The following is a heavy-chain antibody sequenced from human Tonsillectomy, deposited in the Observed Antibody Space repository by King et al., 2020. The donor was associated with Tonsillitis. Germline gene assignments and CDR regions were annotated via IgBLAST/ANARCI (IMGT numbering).Heavy chain of an antibody. Sequence: VQLQESGPGLVKPSQTLSLTCSVSGGSISSGDYYWSWVRQHPGKGLEWIGYIYKSGSTFYNPSLKSPVTISVDTSKNRFSLRLSSVTAADTAVYYCASVVNSGPSRAYYSYLDVCGNGTTVIVSS. CDR1: GGSISSGDYY. V-gene: IGHV4-31*01. CDR3: ASVVNSGPSRAYYSYLDV. D-gene: IGHD2-15*01. CDR2: IYKSGST. J-gene: IGHJ6*03.